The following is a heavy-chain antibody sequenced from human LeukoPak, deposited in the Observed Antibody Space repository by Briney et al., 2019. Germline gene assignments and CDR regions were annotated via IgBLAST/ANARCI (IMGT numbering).Heavy chain of an antibody. CDR3: AKEMTTVTTFSLDY. Sequence: GRSLRLSCAASGFTFSSYGMHWVRQAPGKGLEWVAVISYDGSNKYYADSVKGRFTISRDNSKNTLYLRMNSLRAEDTAVYYCAKEMTTVTTFSLDYWGQGTLVTVSS. D-gene: IGHD4-17*01. CDR2: ISYDGSNK. J-gene: IGHJ4*02. CDR1: GFTFSSYG. V-gene: IGHV3-30*18.